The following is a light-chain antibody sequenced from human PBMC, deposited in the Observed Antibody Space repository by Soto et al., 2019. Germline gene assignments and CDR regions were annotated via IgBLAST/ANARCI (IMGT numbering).Light chain of an antibody. J-gene: IGLJ3*02. CDR3: SSFTSSTTLWV. Sequence: QSALTQPASVSGSSGQSITISCIGTSSDVGGYNYVSWYQQYPGKAPKLMIYDVTNRPSGVSNRFSGSKSGNTASLTISGLQAEDEADYYCSSFTSSTTLWVFGRGTKVTVL. V-gene: IGLV2-14*01. CDR1: SSDVGGYNY. CDR2: DVT.